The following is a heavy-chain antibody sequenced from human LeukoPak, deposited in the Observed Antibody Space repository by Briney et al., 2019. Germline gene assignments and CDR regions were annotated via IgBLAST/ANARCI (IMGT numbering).Heavy chain of an antibody. CDR2: INWNGGST. J-gene: IGHJ3*02. CDR3: ARVRIRRGISSAFDI. Sequence: GGSLRLSCAASGFTFDDYGMSWVRQAPGKGLEWVSGINWNGGSTGYADSVKGRFTISRDNAKNSLYLQMNSLRAEDTALYYCARVRIRRGISSAFDIWGQGTMVTVSS. CDR1: GFTFDDYG. V-gene: IGHV3-20*04. D-gene: IGHD2/OR15-2a*01.